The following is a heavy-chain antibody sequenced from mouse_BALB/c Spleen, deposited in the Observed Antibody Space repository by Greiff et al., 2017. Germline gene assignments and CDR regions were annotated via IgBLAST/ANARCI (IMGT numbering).Heavy chain of an antibody. V-gene: IGHV5-6-5*01. Sequence: EVKLVESGGGLVKPGGSLKLSCAASGFTFSSYAMSWVRQTPEKRLEWVASISSGGSTYYPDSVKGRFTISRDNARNILYLQMSSLRSEDTAMYYCARGATGGFAYWGQGTLVTVSA. CDR3: ARGATGGFAY. D-gene: IGHD1-1*01. CDR2: ISSGGST. CDR1: GFTFSSYA. J-gene: IGHJ3*01.